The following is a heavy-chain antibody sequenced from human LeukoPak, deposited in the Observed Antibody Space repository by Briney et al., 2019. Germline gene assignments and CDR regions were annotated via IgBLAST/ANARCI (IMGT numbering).Heavy chain of an antibody. Sequence: PGGSLRLSCAASGFTFSSYWMSWVRQAPGKGLEWVANIKQDGSEKYYVDSVKGRFTISRDNAKNSLYLQMNSLRAEGTAVYYCASVSRVRGVKFDYWGQGTLVTVSS. V-gene: IGHV3-7*01. J-gene: IGHJ4*02. CDR2: IKQDGSEK. CDR3: ASVSRVRGVKFDY. CDR1: GFTFSSYW. D-gene: IGHD3-10*01.